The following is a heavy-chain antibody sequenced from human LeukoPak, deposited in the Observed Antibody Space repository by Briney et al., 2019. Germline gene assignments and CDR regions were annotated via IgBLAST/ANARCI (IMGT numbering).Heavy chain of an antibody. CDR1: GFTVSNNY. CDR3: YQLGTFDI. V-gene: IGHV3-66*02. CDR2: IYSGGST. D-gene: IGHD2-2*01. J-gene: IGHJ3*02. Sequence: GGSQRLSCAASGFTVSNNYMSWVRQAPGKRLEWVSVIYSGGSTYYADSVKGRFTISRENSKNTVYLQMNSLRPEDTAVYYCYQLGTFDIWGQGTMVTVSS.